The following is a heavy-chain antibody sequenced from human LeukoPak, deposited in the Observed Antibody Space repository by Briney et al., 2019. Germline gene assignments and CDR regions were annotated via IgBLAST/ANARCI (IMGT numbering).Heavy chain of an antibody. CDR3: ARSGLSRFDY. CDR1: GFTFRNYE. Sequence: GGSLRLSCAGSGFTFRNYEMHWVRQAPGKGLEWVSYISGNSGTIYYADSVKGRFTISRDNDKNSLYLQMNSLRAEDTAVYYCARSGLSRFDYWGRGTLVTVSS. D-gene: IGHD4/OR15-4a*01. V-gene: IGHV3-48*03. J-gene: IGHJ4*02. CDR2: ISGNSGTI.